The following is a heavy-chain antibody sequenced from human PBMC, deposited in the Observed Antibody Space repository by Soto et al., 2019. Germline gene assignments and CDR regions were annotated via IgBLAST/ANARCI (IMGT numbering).Heavy chain of an antibody. Sequence: ASVKVSCKASGYTFTSYGISWVRQAPGQGLEWMGWISAYNGNTNYAQKLQGRVTMTTDTSTSTACMELRSLRSDDTAVYYCAREVAWSGSTFDPWGQGTLVTVSS. D-gene: IGHD3-3*01. CDR1: GYTFTSYG. J-gene: IGHJ5*02. V-gene: IGHV1-18*01. CDR3: AREVAWSGSTFDP. CDR2: ISAYNGNT.